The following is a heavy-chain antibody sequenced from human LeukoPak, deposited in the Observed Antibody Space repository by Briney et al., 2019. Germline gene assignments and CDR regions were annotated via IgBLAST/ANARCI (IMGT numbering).Heavy chain of an antibody. V-gene: IGHV4-4*07. Sequence: SETLSLTCTVSGGSISSYYWSWLRQPAGKGLEWIGRIYTSGSTNYNPSLMSRVTMSVDTSKNQFSLKLSSVTAADTAVYYCARDSYYYDSSGYQRMDVWGKGTTVTISS. CDR2: IYTSGST. D-gene: IGHD3-22*01. CDR1: GGSISSYY. J-gene: IGHJ6*04. CDR3: ARDSYYYDSSGYQRMDV.